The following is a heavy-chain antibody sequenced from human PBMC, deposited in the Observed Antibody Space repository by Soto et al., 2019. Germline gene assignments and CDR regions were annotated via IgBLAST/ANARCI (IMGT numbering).Heavy chain of an antibody. J-gene: IGHJ4*02. Sequence: QVQLQESGPGLVKPSQTLSLTCTVSGGSISSGDYYWSWIRQPPGKGLEWIGSIYYSGSTYYNPSLKGRVTISVDTSKHQFSLKLSSVTAADTAVYYCARGDGSLGSIKHWGQGTLVTVSS. D-gene: IGHD7-27*01. V-gene: IGHV4-30-4*01. CDR1: GGSISSGDYY. CDR2: IYYSGST. CDR3: ARGDGSLGSIKH.